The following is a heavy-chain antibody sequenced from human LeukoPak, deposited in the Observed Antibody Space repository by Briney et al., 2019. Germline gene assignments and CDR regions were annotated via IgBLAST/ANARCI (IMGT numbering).Heavy chain of an antibody. J-gene: IGHJ4*02. V-gene: IGHV1-46*01. CDR2: INPSGGST. CDR3: ARAHVDTAMAFYFDY. CDR1: GHTFIGYY. Sequence: ASVKVSCKASGHTFIGYYMHWVRQAPGQGLEWMGIINPSGGSTSYAQKFQGRVTMTRDTSTSTVYMELSSLRSEDTAVYYCARAHVDTAMAFYFDYWGQGTLVTVSS. D-gene: IGHD5-18*01.